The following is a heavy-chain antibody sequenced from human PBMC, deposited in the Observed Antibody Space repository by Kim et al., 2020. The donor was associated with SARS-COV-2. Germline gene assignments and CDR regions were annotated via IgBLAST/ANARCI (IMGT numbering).Heavy chain of an antibody. CDR2: INHSGST. Sequence: SDTLSLTCAVYGGSFSGYYWSWIRQPPGKGLEWIGEINHSGSTNYNPSLKSRVTISVDTSKNQFSLKLSSVTAADAAVYFCARGLSDNSGWEGQYCELWG. CDR1: GGSFSGYY. CDR3: ARGLSDNSGWEGQYCEL. V-gene: IGHV4-34*01. J-gene: IGHJ2*01. D-gene: IGHD2-21*01.